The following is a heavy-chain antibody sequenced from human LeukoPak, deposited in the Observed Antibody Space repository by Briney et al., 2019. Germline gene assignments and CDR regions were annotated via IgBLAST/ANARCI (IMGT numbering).Heavy chain of an antibody. CDR2: ISGGGART. Sequence: PGGSLRLSCAASGFTFNNYAMSWVRQAPGKGLEWVSGISGGGARTYYPDSVKGRFTISRDNSKNTLYLQTNSLRAEDTAVYYCAKDSSYYYGSTCYIDYWGQGALVTVSS. V-gene: IGHV3-23*01. CDR1: GFTFNNYA. D-gene: IGHD3-22*01. J-gene: IGHJ4*02. CDR3: AKDSSYYYGSTCYIDY.